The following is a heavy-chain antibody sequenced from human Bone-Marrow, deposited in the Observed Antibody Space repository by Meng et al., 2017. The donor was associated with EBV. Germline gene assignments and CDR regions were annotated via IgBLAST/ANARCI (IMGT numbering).Heavy chain of an antibody. CDR1: GGSFSGYY. CDR2: INHSGST. CDR3: ARGKSRDYIWGSYRIFDY. J-gene: IGHJ4*02. V-gene: IGHV4-34*01. Sequence: QWQLPEGGAGLLKPSEPLSLTCAVYGGSFSGYYWSWIRQPPGKGLEWIGEINHSGSTNYNPSLKSRVTISVDTSKNQFSLNLSSVTAADTSVYYCARGKSRDYIWGSYRIFDYWGQGTLVTVSS. D-gene: IGHD3-16*02.